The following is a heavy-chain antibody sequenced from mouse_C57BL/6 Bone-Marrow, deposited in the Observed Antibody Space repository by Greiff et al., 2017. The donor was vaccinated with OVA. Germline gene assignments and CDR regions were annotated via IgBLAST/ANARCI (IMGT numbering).Heavy chain of an antibody. CDR3: ARPYYGSSYDY. CDR2: IYPRSGNT. D-gene: IGHD1-1*01. J-gene: IGHJ2*01. Sequence: QVQLQQSGAELARPGASVKLSCKASGYTFTSYGISWVKQRTGQGLEWIGEIYPRSGNTYYSEKFKGKATLTADKSSSTAYMELRSLTSEDSAVYFCARPYYGSSYDYWGQGTTLTVSS. CDR1: GYTFTSYG. V-gene: IGHV1-81*01.